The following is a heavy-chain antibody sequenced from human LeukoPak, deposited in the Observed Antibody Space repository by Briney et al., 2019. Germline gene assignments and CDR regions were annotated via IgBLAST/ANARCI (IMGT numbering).Heavy chain of an antibody. CDR3: AKYRGFGDSYDS. CDR1: GFTFSSYA. CDR2: IGGSGGST. Sequence: GGSLRLSCAASGFTFSSYAMSWVRQAPGKGLEWVPSIGGSGGSTYYADSVKGRSTISRDTSKNTLYLQMNSLRAEDTAVYYCAKYRGFGDSYDSWGQGTLVTVSS. V-gene: IGHV3-23*01. D-gene: IGHD3-10*01. J-gene: IGHJ4*02.